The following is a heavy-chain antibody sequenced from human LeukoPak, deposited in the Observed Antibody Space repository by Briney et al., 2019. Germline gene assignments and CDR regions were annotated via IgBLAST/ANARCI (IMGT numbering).Heavy chain of an antibody. D-gene: IGHD3-16*01. J-gene: IGHJ5*02. V-gene: IGHV3-53*01. CDR1: GFTVSSNY. CDR2: IYSGGST. CDR3: ARDRRGKNWFDP. Sequence: GSLRLSCAASGFTVSSNYMSWVRQAPGKGLEWVSVIYSGGSTYYADSVKGRFTISRDNAKNTLYLQVNSLRAEDTAVYYCARDRRGKNWFDPWGQGTLVTVSS.